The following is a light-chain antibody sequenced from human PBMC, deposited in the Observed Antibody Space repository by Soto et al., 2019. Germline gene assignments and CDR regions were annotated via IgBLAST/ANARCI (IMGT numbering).Light chain of an antibody. J-gene: IGKJ1*01. V-gene: IGKV1-5*03. CDR3: KQYKIYSGP. CDR1: QTIDSW. Sequence: DIQMTQSPSTLSASAGDRVTITCRASQTIDSWLAWYQQRPGKPPNLMIYKASTVASGVPSRFSGRGSGTEFTLTSDSRQPDDFATYYGKQYKIYSGPFGQGTKVE. CDR2: KAS.